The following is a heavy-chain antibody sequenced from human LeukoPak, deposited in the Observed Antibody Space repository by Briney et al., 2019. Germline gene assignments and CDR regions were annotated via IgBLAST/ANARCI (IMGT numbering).Heavy chain of an antibody. V-gene: IGHV5-51*01. CDR1: GSSFTSYW. J-gene: IGHJ5*02. CDR2: GYPGGSIT. CDR3: ACRKYSRTSSDP. Sequence: KFGESLKISCQGGGSSFTSYWIGWVRQTPGKGQEWMGIGYPGGSITHYTPSFQGQVTISADKSTSTAYLQWSSLKASDTAMYYCACRKYSRTSSDPWGQGTLVTVSS. D-gene: IGHD6-6*01.